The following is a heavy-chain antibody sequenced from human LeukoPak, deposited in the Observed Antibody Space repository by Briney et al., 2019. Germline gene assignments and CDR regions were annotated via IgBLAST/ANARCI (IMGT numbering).Heavy chain of an antibody. V-gene: IGHV4-34*01. Sequence: PSETLTLTCAVYGGSFSGYYWSWIRQPPGKGLEWIGEINHSGSTYYNPSLKSRVTISVDTSKNQFSLKLSSVTAADTAVYYCATFFGHDAFDIWGQGTMVTVSS. CDR1: GGSFSGYY. J-gene: IGHJ3*02. D-gene: IGHD3-10*01. CDR2: INHSGST. CDR3: ATFFGHDAFDI.